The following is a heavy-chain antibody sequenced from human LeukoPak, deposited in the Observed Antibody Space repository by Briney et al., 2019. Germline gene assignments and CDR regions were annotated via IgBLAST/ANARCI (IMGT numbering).Heavy chain of an antibody. J-gene: IGHJ5*02. CDR2: ISGSGGST. D-gene: IGHD4-17*01. CDR3: AKVHGDYGGNWFDP. CDR1: GFTFSNYA. V-gene: IGHV3-23*01. Sequence: GGSLRLSCAASGFTFSNYAMSWVRQAPGKGLEWISSISGSGGSTYYADSVKGRFTISRDNSKNTLYLQMNSLRAEDTAVYYCAKVHGDYGGNWFDPWGQGTLVTVSS.